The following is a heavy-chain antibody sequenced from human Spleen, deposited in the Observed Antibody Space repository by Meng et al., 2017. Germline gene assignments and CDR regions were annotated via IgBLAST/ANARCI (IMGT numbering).Heavy chain of an antibody. CDR3: ARVGLGAVGMDV. D-gene: IGHD3-16*01. J-gene: IGHJ6*02. CDR2: TSHSGST. CDR1: GFTFSDYY. Sequence: GSLRLSCAASGFTFSDYYMSWIRQAPGKGLEWIGETSHSGSTNYNPSLKSRVSISLDTSKNQFSLKMNSVTAADTAVNYCARVGLGAVGMDVWGQGSTVTVSS. V-gene: IGHV4-34*01.